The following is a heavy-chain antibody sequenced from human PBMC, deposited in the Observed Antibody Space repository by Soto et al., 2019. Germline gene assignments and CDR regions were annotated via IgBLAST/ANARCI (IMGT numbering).Heavy chain of an antibody. J-gene: IGHJ4*02. V-gene: IGHV1-69*02. Sequence: QVQLVQSGAEVKRPGSSVKVSCKASGDTFAFYSINWVRQAPGLGLEWMGRINPILSMSNYAQRFQGRVTMNADKSTSAAYMGLNRLRSEDTAMYYCATSYGSGYRAFDYWGQGALVTVSS. CDR2: INPILSMS. CDR1: GDTFAFYS. CDR3: ATSYGSGYRAFDY. D-gene: IGHD3-10*01.